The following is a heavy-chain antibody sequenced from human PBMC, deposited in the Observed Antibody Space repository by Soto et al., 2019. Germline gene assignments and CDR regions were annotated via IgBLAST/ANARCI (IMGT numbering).Heavy chain of an antibody. CDR3: ARDPGGWLAARPDWFDP. Sequence: ASVKVSCKASGGTFNSYAISWVRQAPGQGLEWMGGIIPIFGTANYAQKFQGRVTITADKSTSTAYMELSSLRSEDTAVYYCARDPGGWLAARPDWFDPWGQGTLVTVSS. CDR1: GGTFNSYA. D-gene: IGHD6-6*01. J-gene: IGHJ5*02. V-gene: IGHV1-69*06. CDR2: IIPIFGTA.